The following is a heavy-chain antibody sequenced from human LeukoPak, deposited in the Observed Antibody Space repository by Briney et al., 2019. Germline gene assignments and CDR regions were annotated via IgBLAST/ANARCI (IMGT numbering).Heavy chain of an antibody. CDR3: ARDPRSYLNPRYYFDY. D-gene: IGHD1-26*01. CDR1: GFTFSSYG. J-gene: IGHJ4*02. Sequence: PGGSLRLSCAASGFTFSSYGMNWVRQAPGKGLEWVSYISSSGSTIYYADSVKGRFTISRDNAKDSLYLQMNSLRAEDTAVYYCARDPRSYLNPRYYFDYWGQGTLVTVSS. CDR2: ISSSGSTI. V-gene: IGHV3-48*03.